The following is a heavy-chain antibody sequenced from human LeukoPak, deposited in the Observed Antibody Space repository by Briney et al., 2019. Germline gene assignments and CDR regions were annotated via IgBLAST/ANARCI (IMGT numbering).Heavy chain of an antibody. CDR1: GFTFSSYW. V-gene: IGHV3-7*01. CDR2: MKQDGSEK. J-gene: IGHJ4*02. CDR3: ARILSSIAAADSYDY. D-gene: IGHD6-13*01. Sequence: PGGSLRLSCAASGFTFSSYWMSWVRQAPGKGLEWVANMKQDGSEKYYVDSVKGRFTISRDNAKNSLYLQMNSLRADVTAVYYCARILSSIAAADSYDYWGQGTLVTVSS.